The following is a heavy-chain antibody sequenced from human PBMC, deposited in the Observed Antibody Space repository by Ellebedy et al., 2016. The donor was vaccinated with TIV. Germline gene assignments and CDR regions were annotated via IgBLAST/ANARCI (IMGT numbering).Heavy chain of an antibody. Sequence: SETLSLTCTVSGGSISSSSYYWGWIRQPPGKGLEWIGNIYYSGSIYYNPSLKSRVTISVDTSKNQFSLKLGSVTAADTAVYYCARDRTGTSFDYWGQGTLVTVSS. CDR1: GGSISSSSYY. CDR2: IYYSGSI. D-gene: IGHD1-1*01. CDR3: ARDRTGTSFDY. J-gene: IGHJ4*02. V-gene: IGHV4-39*02.